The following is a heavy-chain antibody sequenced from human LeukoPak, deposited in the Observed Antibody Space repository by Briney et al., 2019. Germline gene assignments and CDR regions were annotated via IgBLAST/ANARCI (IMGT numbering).Heavy chain of an antibody. CDR3: GSIVGATMFDN. CDR1: GGSITSSSYY. CDR2: VYYTGST. Sequence: PSETLSLTCTVSGGSITSSSYYWGWIHQPPGKGLEWIGSVYYTGSTYYNPSLKSRVTISVDTSKNHFSLKLSSVTAADTAVYYCGSIVGATMFDNWGQGTLVTVSS. D-gene: IGHD1-26*01. J-gene: IGHJ4*02. V-gene: IGHV4-39*02.